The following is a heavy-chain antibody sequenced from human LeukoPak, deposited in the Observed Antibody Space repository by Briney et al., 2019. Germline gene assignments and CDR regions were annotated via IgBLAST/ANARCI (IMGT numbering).Heavy chain of an antibody. J-gene: IGHJ4*02. CDR2: VYYSGTT. Sequence: SETLSLTCTVSGASITDYFWTWIRQPPGKGLEWIGYVYYSGTTIFNPSLKSRVTISVDTSKNQFSLKLSSVTAADTAVYYCARVRYWGQGTLVTVSS. CDR1: GASITDYF. CDR3: ARVRY. D-gene: IGHD4-17*01. V-gene: IGHV4-59*12.